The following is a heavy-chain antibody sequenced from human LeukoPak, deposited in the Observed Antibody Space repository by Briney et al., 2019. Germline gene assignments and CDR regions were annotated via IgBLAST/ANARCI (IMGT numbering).Heavy chain of an antibody. D-gene: IGHD2-2*03. V-gene: IGHV4-34*01. CDR1: GGSFSCYY. CDR3: ARGQPEGLDLAQYYFDY. Sequence: SETLSLTCAVYGGSFSCYYWSWIRQPPGKGLEWIGAINHSGSTNYNPSLKSRVTISVDTSKNQFSLKLSSVTAADTAVYYCARGQPEGLDLAQYYFDYWGQGTLVTVSS. CDR2: INHSGST. J-gene: IGHJ4*02.